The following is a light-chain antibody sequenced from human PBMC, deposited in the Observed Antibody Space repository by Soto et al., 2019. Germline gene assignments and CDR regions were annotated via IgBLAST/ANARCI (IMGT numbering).Light chain of an antibody. Sequence: EIVLTQSPATLSLSPGDRATLSCVSSQSVSSRYLAWYQQKPGLAPRLVIYDASTRATGIPDRFSGSGSGTDFTLTISRLEPEDFAMYYCQQYGNFPPNTFGQGTKLEIK. V-gene: IGKV3D-20*01. CDR1: QSVSSRY. CDR3: QQYGNFPPNT. J-gene: IGKJ2*01. CDR2: DAS.